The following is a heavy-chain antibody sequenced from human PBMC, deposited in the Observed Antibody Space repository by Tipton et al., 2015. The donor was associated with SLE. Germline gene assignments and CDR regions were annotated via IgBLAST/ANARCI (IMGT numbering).Heavy chain of an antibody. V-gene: IGHV4-30-4*01. J-gene: IGHJ5*02. CDR1: GGSISSGDYY. Sequence: TLSLTCTVSGGSISSGDYYWSWIRQPPGKGLEWIGYIYYSGSTYYNPSLKSRVTISVDTSKNQFSLKLSSVTAADTAVYYCARDLPNYDFWGGFDPWGQGTLVTVSS. CDR2: IYYSGST. CDR3: ARDLPNYDFWGGFDP. D-gene: IGHD3-3*01.